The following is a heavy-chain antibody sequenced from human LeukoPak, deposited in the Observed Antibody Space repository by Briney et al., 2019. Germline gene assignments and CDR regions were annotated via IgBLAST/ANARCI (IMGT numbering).Heavy chain of an antibody. V-gene: IGHV3-7*01. CDR2: IKKDGSET. CDR1: GFTFSTSW. J-gene: IGHJ4*02. Sequence: GGSLRLSCAASGFTFSTSWMSWVRQVPGKGLEWVANIKKDGSETYYVDSVKGRFTISRDNAKNSLYLQMNSLRAEDTAVYYCASNRIAVAGTVYWGQGTLVTVSS. D-gene: IGHD6-19*01. CDR3: ASNRIAVAGTVY.